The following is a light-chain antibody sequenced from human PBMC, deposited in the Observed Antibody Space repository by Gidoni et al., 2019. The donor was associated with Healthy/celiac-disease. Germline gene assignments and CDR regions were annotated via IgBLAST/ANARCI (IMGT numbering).Light chain of an antibody. CDR2: GAS. V-gene: IGKV3-15*01. CDR3: QQYNNWPQT. CDR1: QSVSSN. J-gene: IGKJ1*01. Sequence: EIVMTQSPATLSVSPGERATLSCRASQSVSSNLAWYQQKPGQAPRLLLYGASTRATGIPARFSGSGSGTEFTLTISSLQSEDFAVYYCQQYNNWPQTFXQXTKVXIK.